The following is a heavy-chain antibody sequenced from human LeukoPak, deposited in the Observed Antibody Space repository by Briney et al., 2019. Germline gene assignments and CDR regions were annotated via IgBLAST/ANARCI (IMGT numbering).Heavy chain of an antibody. CDR3: ASPGIAVAGPDY. CDR1: GFTFSSYW. D-gene: IGHD6-19*01. V-gene: IGHV3-23*01. CDR2: ISGSGGST. Sequence: GGSLRLSCAASGFTFSSYWMSWVRQDPGKGLEWVSAISGSGGSTYYADSVKGRFTISRDNSKNTLYLQMNSLRAEDTAVYYCASPGIAVAGPDYWGQGTLVTVSS. J-gene: IGHJ4*02.